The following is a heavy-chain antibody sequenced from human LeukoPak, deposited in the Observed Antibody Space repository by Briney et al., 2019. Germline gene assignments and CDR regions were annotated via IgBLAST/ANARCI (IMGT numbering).Heavy chain of an antibody. Sequence: SETLSLTCTVSGGSISSYYWSWIRQPPGKGLEWIGYIYYSGSTNYNPSLKSRVTISVDTSKNQFSLKLSSVTAADTAVYYCARAYYGSGSYSNYYYYYMDVWGKGTTVTVSS. D-gene: IGHD3-10*01. CDR2: IYYSGST. CDR1: GGSISSYY. J-gene: IGHJ6*03. CDR3: ARAYYGSGSYSNYYYYYMDV. V-gene: IGHV4-59*01.